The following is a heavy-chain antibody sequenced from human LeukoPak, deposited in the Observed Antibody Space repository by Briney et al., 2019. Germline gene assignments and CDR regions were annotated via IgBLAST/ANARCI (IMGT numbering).Heavy chain of an antibody. D-gene: IGHD6-6*01. CDR3: ASHPKKAAPGGVIAARPIWFDP. Sequence: GGSLRLSCAASGFTFSSYAMSWVRQAPGKGLEWVSAISGSGGSTYYADSVKGRFTISRDNSKNTLYLQMNSLRAEDTAVYYCASHPKKAAPGGVIAARPIWFDPWGQGTLVTVSS. V-gene: IGHV3-23*01. CDR2: ISGSGGST. CDR1: GFTFSSYA. J-gene: IGHJ5*02.